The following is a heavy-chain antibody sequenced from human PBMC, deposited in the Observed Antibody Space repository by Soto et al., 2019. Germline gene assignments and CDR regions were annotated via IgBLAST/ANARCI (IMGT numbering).Heavy chain of an antibody. CDR1: GDSISSGDNS. J-gene: IGHJ5*02. CDR2: IFRSGSS. CDR3: ARGLGYCSTTTCSEDWFDP. Sequence: SETLSLTGTVSGDSISSGDNSWSWIRQPPGQGLEWIGYIFRSGSSFSNPSLRSRVTLSVDTSKNQFSLSLSTVTAAGTALYYCARGLGYCSTTTCSEDWFDPWGPGTLVTVSS. D-gene: IGHD2-2*01. V-gene: IGHV4-30-2*01.